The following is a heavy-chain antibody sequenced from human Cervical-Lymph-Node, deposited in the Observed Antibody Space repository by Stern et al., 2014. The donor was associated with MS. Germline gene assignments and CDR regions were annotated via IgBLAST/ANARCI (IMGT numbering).Heavy chain of an antibody. CDR1: GFTFDDYA. CDR2: INWHSGSI. V-gene: IGHV3-9*01. CDR3: AKGPTYDYGSGTFPFDY. Sequence: EVQLVESGGGLVQPGRSLRLSCAASGFTFDDYAMHWVRQAPGKGLEWVSGINWHSGSIVYAGSVKGRFTISRDNAKNSLFLQMNSLRAEDTALYYCAKGPTYDYGSGTFPFDYWGQGTLVTVSS. D-gene: IGHD3-10*01. J-gene: IGHJ4*02.